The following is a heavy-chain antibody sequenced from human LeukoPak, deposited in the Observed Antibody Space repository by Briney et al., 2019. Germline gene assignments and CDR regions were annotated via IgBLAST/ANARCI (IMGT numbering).Heavy chain of an antibody. D-gene: IGHD1-26*01. CDR3: AIETSGNYYPVDY. Sequence: PGGSLRLSCAVSGLTFSSYSMNWVRQAPEKGLEWVSYISSSSSTIYYADSVEGRFTISRDNAKNSLYLQMNSLRAEDTAVYFCAIETSGNYYPVDYWGQGTLVSVS. J-gene: IGHJ4*02. CDR1: GLTFSSYS. CDR2: ISSSSSTI. V-gene: IGHV3-48*04.